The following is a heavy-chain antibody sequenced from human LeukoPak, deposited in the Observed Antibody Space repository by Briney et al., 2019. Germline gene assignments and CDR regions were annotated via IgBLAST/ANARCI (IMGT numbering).Heavy chain of an antibody. CDR3: AISTKRGYSYGFDC. V-gene: IGHV1-69*13. CDR2: IIPIFGTA. D-gene: IGHD5-18*01. Sequence: EASVKVSCTASGGTFSSYAISWVRQAPGQGLEWMGGIIPIFGTANYAQKFQGRVTITADESTSTAYMELSSLRSEDTAVYYCAISTKRGYSYGFDCWGQGTLVTVSS. J-gene: IGHJ4*02. CDR1: GGTFSSYA.